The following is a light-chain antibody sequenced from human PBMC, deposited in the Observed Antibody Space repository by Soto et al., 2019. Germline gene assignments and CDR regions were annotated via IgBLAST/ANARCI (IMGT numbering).Light chain of an antibody. V-gene: IGKV3-15*01. Sequence: EIVMTQSPATLSVSPGERATLSCRASQSVNSNLAWYQQKPGQAPRLLIYGASTRATGIPARFSGSGSGTDFTLSISSLEPEDFAAYYCQQRSSWPTFGQGTRLEIK. CDR3: QQRSSWPT. J-gene: IGKJ5*01. CDR2: GAS. CDR1: QSVNSN.